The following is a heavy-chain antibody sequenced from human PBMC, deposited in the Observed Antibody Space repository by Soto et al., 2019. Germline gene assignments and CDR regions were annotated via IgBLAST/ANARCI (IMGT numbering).Heavy chain of an antibody. V-gene: IGHV3-7*01. CDR3: ARDRIAARRPGVSNWFDP. Sequence: VQLVESGGGLVQPGGSLRLSCAASGFTFSSYWMSWVRQAPGKGLEWVANIKQDGSEKYYVDSVKGRFTISRDNAKNSLYLQMNSLRAEDTAVYYCARDRIAARRPGVSNWFDPWGQGTLVTVSS. CDR2: IKQDGSEK. J-gene: IGHJ5*02. D-gene: IGHD6-6*01. CDR1: GFTFSSYW.